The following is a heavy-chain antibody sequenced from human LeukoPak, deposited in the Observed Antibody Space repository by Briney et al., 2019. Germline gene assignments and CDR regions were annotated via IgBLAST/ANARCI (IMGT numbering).Heavy chain of an antibody. CDR3: AKANSGSYLYYFDY. Sequence: PGGSLRLSCAASGFTFDDYAMHWVRQVPGKGLEWVSGISWNSGSIGYADSVKGRFTISRDNAKNSLYLQMNSLRAEDTALYYCAKANSGSYLYYFDYWGQGTLVTVSS. CDR1: GFTFDDYA. J-gene: IGHJ4*02. CDR2: ISWNSGSI. D-gene: IGHD1-26*01. V-gene: IGHV3-9*01.